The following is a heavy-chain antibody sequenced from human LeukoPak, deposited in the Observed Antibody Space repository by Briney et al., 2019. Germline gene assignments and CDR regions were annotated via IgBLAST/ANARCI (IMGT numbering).Heavy chain of an antibody. CDR3: ARHGHDTGGYEAHFDY. Sequence: PSETLSLTCAVSDGSISNSNWWSWIRQPPGKGLEWIAYIHKSGHTNSNPSLKSRVTISIDTSTSQFSLKLSSVTAADTAVYYCARHGHDTGGYEAHFDYWGQGALVTVSS. J-gene: IGHJ4*02. V-gene: IGHV4-59*08. CDR2: IHKSGHT. D-gene: IGHD3-22*01. CDR1: DGSISNSNW.